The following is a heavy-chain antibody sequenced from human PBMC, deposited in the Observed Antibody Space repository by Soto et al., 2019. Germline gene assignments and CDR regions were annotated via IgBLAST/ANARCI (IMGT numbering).Heavy chain of an antibody. J-gene: IGHJ4*02. D-gene: IGHD6-6*01. V-gene: IGHV1-18*01. Sequence: QVQLVQSGPEVKKPGASVKVSCRTSGYTFTTFGITWVRQAPGQGLEWMGWISTDKGQANYAQKFQGRVTMTTDTSASTDYMKLRSLRSYDTAISNCPTRPRAFDHWGQGTPVTVST. CDR2: ISTDKGQA. CDR1: GYTFTTFG. CDR3: PTRPRAFDH.